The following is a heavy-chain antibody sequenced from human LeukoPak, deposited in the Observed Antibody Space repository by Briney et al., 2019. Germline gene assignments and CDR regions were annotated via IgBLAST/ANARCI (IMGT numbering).Heavy chain of an antibody. V-gene: IGHV4-59*01. D-gene: IGHD1-7*01. J-gene: IGHJ4*02. CDR3: ARMKLSVNYNFDY. CDR2: IHYSGIT. Sequence: PSETLSLSCTVSGGSISGYYGSWIRLPPGKGLEWIGYIHYSGITKYSASLKSRLTLSVDASKNHLSLKLTSVTAADTAVYYCARMKLSVNYNFDYWGQGTLVTVSS. CDR1: GGSISGYY.